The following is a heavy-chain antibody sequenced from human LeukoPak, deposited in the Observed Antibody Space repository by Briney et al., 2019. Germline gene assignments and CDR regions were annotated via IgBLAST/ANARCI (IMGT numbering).Heavy chain of an antibody. V-gene: IGHV1-18*01. D-gene: IGHD2-15*01. J-gene: IGHJ4*02. CDR1: GYTFTSYG. CDR2: ISAYNGNT. Sequence: ASVKVSCKASGYTFTSYGISWVRQAPGQGREWRGWISAYNGNTNYAQKLQGRVTMTTDTSTSTAYMELRSLRSDDTAVYYCARDGGENCSGGSCYPPDYWGQGTLVTVSS. CDR3: ARDGGENCSGGSCYPPDY.